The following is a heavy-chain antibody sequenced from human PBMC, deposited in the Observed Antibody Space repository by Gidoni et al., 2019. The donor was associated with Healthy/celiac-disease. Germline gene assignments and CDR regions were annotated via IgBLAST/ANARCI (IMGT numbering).Heavy chain of an antibody. D-gene: IGHD6-19*01. CDR1: GGSISSYY. J-gene: IGHJ4*02. CDR3: ASGSSGWHEGYFDY. CDR2: IYYSGST. Sequence: QVQLQESGPGLVKPSETLSLTCTVSGGSISSYYWSWIRQPPGKGLEWIGYIYYSGSTNYNPSLKSRVTISVDTSKNQFSLKLSSVTAADTAVYYCASGSSGWHEGYFDYWGQGTLVTVSS. V-gene: IGHV4-59*08.